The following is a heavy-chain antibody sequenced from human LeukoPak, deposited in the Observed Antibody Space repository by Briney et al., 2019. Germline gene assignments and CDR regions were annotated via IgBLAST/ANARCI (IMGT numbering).Heavy chain of an antibody. CDR3: AKSRPNSGNWDS. CDR2: ISSSSSYI. V-gene: IGHV3-21*01. CDR1: GFTFSSYN. Sequence: GGSLRLSCAASGFTFSSYNMNWVRQAPGKGLEWVSSISSSSSYIYYADSVKGRFTISRDNAKNSLYLQMNSLRAEDMAVYYCAKSRPNSGNWDSWGQGILVIVSS. J-gene: IGHJ4*02. D-gene: IGHD1-1*01.